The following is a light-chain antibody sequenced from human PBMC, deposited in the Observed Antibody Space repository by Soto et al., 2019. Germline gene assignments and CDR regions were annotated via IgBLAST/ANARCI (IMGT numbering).Light chain of an antibody. CDR2: GAS. CDR1: QSVASN. Sequence: VMTQSPDTLSVSPGERGTLSCRASQSVASNLAWYQQKPGQAPTLLIYGASTRATGIPARFSGSGSGTEFTLTISSLQSEDFAVYYCQHYNNWPPITFGQGTKVDI. V-gene: IGKV3-15*01. J-gene: IGKJ1*01. CDR3: QHYNNWPPIT.